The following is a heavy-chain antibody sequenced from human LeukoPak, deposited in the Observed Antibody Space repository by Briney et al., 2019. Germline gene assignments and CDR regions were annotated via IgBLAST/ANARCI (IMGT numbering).Heavy chain of an antibody. J-gene: IGHJ3*02. CDR3: ARALWFGGLPDAFDI. CDR1: GGSSRSYY. CDR2: IHYSGST. D-gene: IGHD3-10*01. V-gene: IGHV4-59*01. Sequence: SETLSLTCTVSGGSSRSYYWNWIRQPPGKGLDWIGYIHYSGSTNYSPSLKSRVTISVDTSKNQFSLKLNSVTAADTAVYYCARALWFGGLPDAFDIWGQGTMVTVSS.